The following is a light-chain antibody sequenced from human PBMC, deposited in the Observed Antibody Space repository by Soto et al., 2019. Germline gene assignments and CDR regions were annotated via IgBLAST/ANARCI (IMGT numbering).Light chain of an antibody. CDR3: QQYNNWPET. J-gene: IGKJ4*01. CDR2: GSS. CDR1: QSVSSN. Sequence: EILMTQSPATLSVSPGARATLSRRSSQSVSSNLAWYQQKPGQAPRLLIYGSSTRATGIPARFSGSGSGTEFTLTISSLQSEDFAVYYCQQYNNWPETFGGGTKVDIK. V-gene: IGKV3-15*01.